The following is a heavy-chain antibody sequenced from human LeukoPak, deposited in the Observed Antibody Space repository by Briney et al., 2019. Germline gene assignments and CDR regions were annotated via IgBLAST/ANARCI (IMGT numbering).Heavy chain of an antibody. CDR1: GGSFSGYY. V-gene: IGHV4-34*01. J-gene: IGHJ5*02. CDR3: ARLTIFGPKWFDP. Sequence: SETLSLTCAVYGGSFSGYYWSWIRQAPGKGLEWIGEINHSGSTNYNPSLKSRVTISVDTSKNQFSLKLSSVTAADTAVYYCARLTIFGPKWFDPWGQGTLVTVSS. D-gene: IGHD3-3*01. CDR2: INHSGST.